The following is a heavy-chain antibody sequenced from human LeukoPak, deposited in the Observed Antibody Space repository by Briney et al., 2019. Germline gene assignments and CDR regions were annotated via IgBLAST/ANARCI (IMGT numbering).Heavy chain of an antibody. CDR3: ARVSSGWNVRSNDY. V-gene: IGHV3-23*01. D-gene: IGHD6-19*01. CDR2: ISGSGGST. CDR1: GFIFGDYA. J-gene: IGHJ4*02. Sequence: GGSLRLSCAASGFIFGDYAMSWVRQAPGKGLEWVSGISGSGGSTYYADSVKGRFTISRDNAKNSLYLQMNSLRDEDTAVYYCARVSSGWNVRSNDYWGQGTLVTVSS.